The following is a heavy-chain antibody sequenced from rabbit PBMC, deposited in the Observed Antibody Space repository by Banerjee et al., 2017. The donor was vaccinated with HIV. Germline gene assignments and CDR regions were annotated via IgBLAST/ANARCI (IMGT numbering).Heavy chain of an antibody. CDR2: IATGSGST. V-gene: IGHV1S45*01. CDR1: GIDFSSYYR. D-gene: IGHD6-1*01. J-gene: IGHJ4*01. Sequence: QEQLKESGGGLVKPGGTLTLTCKASGIDFSSYYRMCWVRQAPGKGLEWIGCIATGSGSTYYASWAKGRFTISKTSSTTVTLQMTSLTAADTATYFCARGYAGYAGYGYAMDYFNLWGPGTLVTVS. CDR3: ARGYAGYAGYGYAMDYFNL.